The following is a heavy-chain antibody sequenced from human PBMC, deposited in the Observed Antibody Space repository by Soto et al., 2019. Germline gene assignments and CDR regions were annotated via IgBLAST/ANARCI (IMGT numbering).Heavy chain of an antibody. J-gene: IGHJ5*02. CDR3: ASSYCSGGSCYSNWFDP. V-gene: IGHV5-51*01. CDR2: IYPGDSDT. Sequence: PGESLKISCKGSGYSFTSYWIGWVRQMPGKGLEWMGIIYPGDSDTRYSPSFQGQVTISADKSISTAYLQWSSLKASDTAMYYCASSYCSGGSCYSNWFDPWGQGTLVTVSS. CDR1: GYSFTSYW. D-gene: IGHD2-15*01.